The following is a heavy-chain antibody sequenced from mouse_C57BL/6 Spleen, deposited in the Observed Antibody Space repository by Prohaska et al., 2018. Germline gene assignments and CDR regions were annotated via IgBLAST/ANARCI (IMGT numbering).Heavy chain of an antibody. CDR2: IDPSDSYT. V-gene: IGHV1-50*01. CDR3: ARSWEGYFDV. J-gene: IGHJ1*03. D-gene: IGHD4-1*01. CDR1: GYTFTSYW. Sequence: QVQLQQPGAELVKPGASVTLSCKASGYTFTSYWMQWVIQRPGQGLEWIGEIDPSDSYTNYNQKFKGKATLTVDKSSSTAYMELNSLTSEDSAVYYCARSWEGYFDVWGTGTTVTVSS.